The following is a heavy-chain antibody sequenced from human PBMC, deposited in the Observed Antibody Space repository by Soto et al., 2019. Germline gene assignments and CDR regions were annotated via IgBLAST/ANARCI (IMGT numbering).Heavy chain of an antibody. D-gene: IGHD2-21*02. CDR1: GYTFTSYG. J-gene: IGHJ4*02. CDR2: ISAYNGNT. Sequence: QVQLVQSGAEVKKPGASVKVSCKASGYTFTSYGISWVRQAPGQGLEWMGWISAYNGNTNYAQKLQGRVTMTTDTSTSTAYMELRSLRSDDTAVYYCAGVVVTAIASTEFDYWGQGTLVTVSS. CDR3: AGVVVTAIASTEFDY. V-gene: IGHV1-18*01.